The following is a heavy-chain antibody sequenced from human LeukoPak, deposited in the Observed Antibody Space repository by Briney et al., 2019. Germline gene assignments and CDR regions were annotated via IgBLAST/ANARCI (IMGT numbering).Heavy chain of an antibody. V-gene: IGHV4-39*02. J-gene: IGHJ5*02. D-gene: IGHD3-10*01. CDR2: IYYSGST. CDR1: GGSISSSSYY. CDR3: ARNRYYYGSRNYGVPTWFDP. Sequence: SETLSLTCTVSGGSISSSSYYWGWIRQSPGKGLEWIGSIYYSGSTYYKPSLKSRLTISVDTSKNHFSLKLSSVTAADTAVYYCARNRYYYGSRNYGVPTWFDPWGQGTLVTVSS.